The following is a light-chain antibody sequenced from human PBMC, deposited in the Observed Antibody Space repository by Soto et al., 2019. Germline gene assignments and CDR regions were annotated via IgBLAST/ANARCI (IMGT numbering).Light chain of an antibody. CDR2: GSS. V-gene: IGKV3D-15*01. CDR1: QSVNLY. CDR3: QQYDDWLRLT. J-gene: IGKJ4*01. Sequence: EIVMTQSPATLSVSPGERATLXXRASQSVNLYLAWDQQKPGQAPRLXXFGSSSRATGIPARFSGSGSGTEFNLTISSLQSEDFAVYFCQQYDDWLRLTFGGGTKVDIK.